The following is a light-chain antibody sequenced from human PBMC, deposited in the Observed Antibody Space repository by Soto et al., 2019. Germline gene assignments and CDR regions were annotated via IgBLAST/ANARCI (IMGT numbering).Light chain of an antibody. J-gene: IGKJ4*01. CDR2: LAS. CDR1: QSVSSNY. CDR3: QQYGSSPLT. V-gene: IGKV3-20*01. Sequence: EIVLTQSPGTLSLSPGERATLSCRASQSVSSNYLAWYQQKPGQAPKVLIYLASSRATGIPDRFSGSGSGTDFTLTISRLEPEDFAVYYCQQYGSSPLTFGGGTKVEIK.